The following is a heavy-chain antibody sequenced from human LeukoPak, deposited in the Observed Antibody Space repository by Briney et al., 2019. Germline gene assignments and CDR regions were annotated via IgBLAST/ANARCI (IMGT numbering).Heavy chain of an antibody. CDR2: INHSGST. Sequence: SETLSLTCAVYGGSFSGYYWSWIRQPPGKGLEWIGEINHSGSTNYNPSLKSRVTISVDTSKNQFSLKLSSVTAADTAVYYCARGRLLDYWGQGTLVTVSS. CDR3: ARGRLLDY. D-gene: IGHD2/OR15-2a*01. J-gene: IGHJ4*02. CDR1: GGSFSGYY. V-gene: IGHV4-34*01.